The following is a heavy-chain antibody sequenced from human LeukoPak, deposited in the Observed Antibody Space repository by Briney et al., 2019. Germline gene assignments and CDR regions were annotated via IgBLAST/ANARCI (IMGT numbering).Heavy chain of an antibody. CDR1: GFTFSSYA. Sequence: GGSLRLSCAATGFTFSSYAMSWVRQAPGKGLEWVSAISGSGGSTYYADSVKGRFTISRDNSKNTLYLQMNSLRAEDTAVYYCAKDQNSSGWYWAGADFDYWGQGTLVTVSS. D-gene: IGHD6-19*01. CDR2: ISGSGGST. V-gene: IGHV3-23*01. J-gene: IGHJ4*02. CDR3: AKDQNSSGWYWAGADFDY.